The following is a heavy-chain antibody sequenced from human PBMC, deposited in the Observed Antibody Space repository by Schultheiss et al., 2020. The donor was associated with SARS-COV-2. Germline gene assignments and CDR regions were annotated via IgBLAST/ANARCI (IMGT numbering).Heavy chain of an antibody. CDR1: GFTFSSYS. Sequence: GGSLRLSCAASGFTFSSYSMNWVRQAPGKGLEWVAVIWDDGSNKYYADSVRGRFTISRDNSKNTLYLQMNNLRADDTAVYYCARDRTTVTTFNCFDPWGQGTLVTVSS. D-gene: IGHD4-17*01. V-gene: IGHV3-33*01. CDR2: IWDDGSNK. J-gene: IGHJ5*02. CDR3: ARDRTTVTTFNCFDP.